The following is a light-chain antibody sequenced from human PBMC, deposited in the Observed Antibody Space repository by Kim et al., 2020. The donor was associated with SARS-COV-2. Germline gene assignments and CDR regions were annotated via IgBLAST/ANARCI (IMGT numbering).Light chain of an antibody. CDR1: QSISNW. CDR2: KAS. CDR3: QQYNSFPWT. Sequence: DIQMTQSPTTLSASVGDRVTITCRASQSISNWLAWYQQKPGKAPEVLIYKASSLESGVPSRFSGSGSGTEFTLTISSLQPDDCAIYYCQQYNSFPWTFGQGTKVDIK. J-gene: IGKJ1*01. V-gene: IGKV1-5*03.